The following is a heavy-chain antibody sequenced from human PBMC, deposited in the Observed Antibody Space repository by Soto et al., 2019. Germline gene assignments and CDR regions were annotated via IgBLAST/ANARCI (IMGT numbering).Heavy chain of an antibody. J-gene: IGHJ5*02. CDR3: ARRNCGGACYYDNWFDP. CDR2: ISAYNGNT. D-gene: IGHD2-21*01. Sequence: ASVKVSCKASGYTFTSYGISWVRQAPGQGLEWMGWISAYNGNTNYAQKLQGRVTMTTDTSTSTAYMELRSLRSDDTAVYYCARRNCGGACYYDNWFDPWGHGTLVTVPQ. V-gene: IGHV1-18*01. CDR1: GYTFTSYG.